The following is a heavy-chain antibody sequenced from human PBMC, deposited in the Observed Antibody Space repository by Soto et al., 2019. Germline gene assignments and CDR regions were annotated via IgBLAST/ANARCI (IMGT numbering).Heavy chain of an antibody. Sequence: PSQTLSLTCAISGDGVSSDITSWNWIRQSPSRGLEWLGRTYYRSKWFHDYAASVKSRITINPDTSKNQFSLELNSMTPEDTAVFYCARGNGLDVWGQGTVVTVSS. CDR1: GDGVSSDITS. CDR3: ARGNGLDV. CDR2: TYYRSKWFH. D-gene: IGHD2-8*01. V-gene: IGHV6-1*01. J-gene: IGHJ3*01.